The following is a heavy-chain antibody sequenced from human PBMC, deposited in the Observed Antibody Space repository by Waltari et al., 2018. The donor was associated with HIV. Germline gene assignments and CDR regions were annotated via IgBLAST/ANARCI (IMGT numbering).Heavy chain of an antibody. D-gene: IGHD6-19*01. CDR2: IKHDGRLQ. CDR1: VYTLPSYG. V-gene: IGHV3-7*01. J-gene: IGHJ6*02. CDR3: ARYGAVDGFYYYYGMDV. Sequence: EFQLGGLGGGLVQRGACLCLSCARSVYTLPSYGTPSVRQAPGKGLEWVANIKHDGRLQYYVDSVEGRFTISRDNANNSLYLQMNSLRAEDTAVYYCARYGAVDGFYYYYGMDVWGQGTAVTVSS.